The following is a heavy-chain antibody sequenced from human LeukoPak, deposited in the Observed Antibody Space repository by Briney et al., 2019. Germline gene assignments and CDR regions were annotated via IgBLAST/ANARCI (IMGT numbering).Heavy chain of an antibody. V-gene: IGHV3-7*03. CDR2: IKQDGSEK. CDR1: GFTFSAYW. Sequence: GGSLRLSCAASGFTFSAYWMYWVRQAPGKGLEWVANIKQDGSEKYYVDSVKGRFTISRDNAKDSLYLQMNSLRAGDTAVYYCVRAMNVWGQGTTVAVSS. J-gene: IGHJ6*02. CDR3: VRAMNV.